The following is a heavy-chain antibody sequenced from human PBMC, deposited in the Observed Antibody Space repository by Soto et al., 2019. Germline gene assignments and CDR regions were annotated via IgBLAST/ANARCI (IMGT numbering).Heavy chain of an antibody. CDR3: ARGYGGFDY. Sequence: EVQLAESGGGLVKPGGSLRLSCAASGFTFNTYTINWVRQAPGKGLEWVSSISSSSNYIYYADSVKGRFTISRDNAQSSLYLQMNSLRAEDTAVYYCARGYGGFDYWGQGTLVTVSS. CDR1: GFTFNTYT. V-gene: IGHV3-21*01. D-gene: IGHD4-17*01. J-gene: IGHJ4*02. CDR2: ISSSSNYI.